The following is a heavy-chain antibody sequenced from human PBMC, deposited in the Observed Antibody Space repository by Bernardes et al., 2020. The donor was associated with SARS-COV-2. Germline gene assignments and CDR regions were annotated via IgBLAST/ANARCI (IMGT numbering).Heavy chain of an antibody. CDR3: ARIQIAATPRGLYYYYYGMDV. D-gene: IGHD2-15*01. Sequence: GGSLRLSCAASGFTFSSYEMNWVRQAPGKGLEWVSYISSSGSTIYYADSVKGRFTISRDNAKNSLYLQMNSLRAEDTAVYYCARIQIAATPRGLYYYYYGMDVWGQGTTVTVSS. J-gene: IGHJ6*02. CDR2: ISSSGSTI. V-gene: IGHV3-48*03. CDR1: GFTFSSYE.